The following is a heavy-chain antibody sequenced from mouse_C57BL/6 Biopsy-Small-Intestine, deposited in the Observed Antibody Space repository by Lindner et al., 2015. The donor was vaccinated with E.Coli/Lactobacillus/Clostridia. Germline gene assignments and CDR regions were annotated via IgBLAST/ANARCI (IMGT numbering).Heavy chain of an antibody. Sequence: VQLQESGPELVKPGASAKMSCKASGYSFTGFFMNWVKQSHGKSLEWIGRINPYNGDTFYNQKFKGKATLTVDKSSNTAHMELRSLTSEDSALYYCTRDDYYYDGSFLDWFAYWGQGTLVTVSA. V-gene: IGHV1-20*01. CDR3: TRDDYYYDGSFLDWFAY. CDR1: GYSFTGFF. CDR2: INPYNGDT. J-gene: IGHJ3*01. D-gene: IGHD1-1*01.